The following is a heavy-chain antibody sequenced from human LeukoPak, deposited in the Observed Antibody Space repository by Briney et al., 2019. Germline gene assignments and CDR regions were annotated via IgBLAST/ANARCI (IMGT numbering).Heavy chain of an antibody. V-gene: IGHV1-2*02. CDR2: INPNSGGT. D-gene: IGHD2-8*01. J-gene: IGHJ4*02. CDR3: ARDFHGRDY. CDR1: GYTFTGYY. Sequence: GASVTVSCTASGYTFTGYYMHWVRQAPGQGLEWMGWINPNSGGTNYAQKFQGRVTMTRDTSISTAYMELSRLRSDDTAVYYCARDFHGRDYWGQGTLVTVSS.